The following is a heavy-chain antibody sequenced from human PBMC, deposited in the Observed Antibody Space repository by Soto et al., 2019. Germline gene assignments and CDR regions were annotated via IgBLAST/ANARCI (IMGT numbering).Heavy chain of an antibody. D-gene: IGHD2-8*01. J-gene: IGHJ4*02. CDR3: ARQGGYCPNGVCSNDY. V-gene: IGHV4-59*08. CDR2: IYYSGST. Sequence: SETLSLTCTVSGGSISSYYWSWIRQPPGKGLEWIGYIYYSGSTNYNPSLKSRVIISVDTSKNQFSLNLRSVTAADTAVYYCARQGGYCPNGVCSNDYWGQGTLVTVSS. CDR1: GGSISSYY.